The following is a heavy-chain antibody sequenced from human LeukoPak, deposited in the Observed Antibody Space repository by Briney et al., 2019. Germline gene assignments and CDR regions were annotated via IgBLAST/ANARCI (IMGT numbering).Heavy chain of an antibody. CDR3: AGPRYCSSTSCYKDAFDI. CDR2: IIPIFGTA. Sequence: SVKVSCKASGGTFSSYAISWVRQAPGQGLEWMGGIIPIFGTANYAQKFQGRVTITADESTSTAYMELSSPRSEDTAVYYCAGPRYCSSTSCYKDAFDIWGQGTMVTVSS. D-gene: IGHD2-2*02. CDR1: GGTFSSYA. J-gene: IGHJ3*02. V-gene: IGHV1-69*13.